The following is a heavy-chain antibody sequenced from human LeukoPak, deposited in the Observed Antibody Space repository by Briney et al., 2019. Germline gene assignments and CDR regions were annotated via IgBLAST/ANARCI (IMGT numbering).Heavy chain of an antibody. D-gene: IGHD3-9*01. CDR2: IKQDGSEK. CDR1: GFTFSSYW. CDR3: ARVMGLRYAANDY. J-gene: IGHJ4*02. Sequence: GGSLRLSCAAPGFTFSSYWMSWVRQAPGKGLEWVANIKQDGSEKYYVDSVKGRFTISRDNAKNSLYLQMNSLRAEDTAVYYCARVMGLRYAANDYWGQGTLVTVSS. V-gene: IGHV3-7*01.